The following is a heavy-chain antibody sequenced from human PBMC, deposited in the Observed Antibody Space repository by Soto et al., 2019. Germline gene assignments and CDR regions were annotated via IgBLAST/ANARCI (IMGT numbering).Heavy chain of an antibody. CDR3: ARGLKMVTFGGVIVMNYYGMDV. CDR1: GGSFSGYY. D-gene: IGHD3-16*02. J-gene: IGHJ6*02. V-gene: IGHV4-34*01. CDR2: INHSGST. Sequence: SETLSLTCAVYGGSFSGYYWSWIRQPPGKGLEWIGEINHSGSTNYNPSLKSRVTISVDTSKNQFSLKLSSVTAADTAVYYCARGLKMVTFGGVIVMNYYGMDVWGQGTTVTVSS.